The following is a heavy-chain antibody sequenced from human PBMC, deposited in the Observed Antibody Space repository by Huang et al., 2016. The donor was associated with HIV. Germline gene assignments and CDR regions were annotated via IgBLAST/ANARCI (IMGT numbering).Heavy chain of an antibody. CDR3: PTGIEVFFDF. D-gene: IGHD3-3*02. V-gene: IGHV1-24*01. J-gene: IGHJ4*02. CDR2: FDPEIGTT. CDR1: EYTLTELS. Sequence: QVQLVQSRAEVKKPGASVKVSCKVSEYTLTELSIHWVRQPPGKGLEWVGGFDPEIGTTLYGQKFQGRVTKTEDPSTETAFMELSGLRPEGTPVHFCPTGIEVFFDFWGQGTLVTVSS.